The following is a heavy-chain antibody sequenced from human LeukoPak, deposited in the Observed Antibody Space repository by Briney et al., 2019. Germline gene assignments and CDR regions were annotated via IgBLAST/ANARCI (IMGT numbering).Heavy chain of an antibody. CDR3: ARDRALTYYDFWSGLDY. V-gene: IGHV3-33*08. Sequence: GGSLRLSCTASGFTFSKFGMHWVRQAPGKGLEWVAVIWYDGSNKYYADSVKGRFTISRDNSKNTLYLQMNSLRAEDTAVYYCARDRALTYYDFWSGLDYWGQGTLVTVSS. J-gene: IGHJ4*02. CDR1: GFTFSKFG. D-gene: IGHD3-3*01. CDR2: IWYDGSNK.